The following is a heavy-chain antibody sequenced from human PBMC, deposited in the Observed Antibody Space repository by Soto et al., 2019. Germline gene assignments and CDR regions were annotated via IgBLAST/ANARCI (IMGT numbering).Heavy chain of an antibody. Sequence: GGSLRLSCAASGFTFSSYAMSWVRQAPGKGLEWVSAISGSGGSTYYADSVKGRFTISRDNSKNTLYLQMNSLRAEDTAVYYCAKGFLDCGGDCYPYYFDYWGQGTLVTVSS. D-gene: IGHD2-21*01. CDR1: GFTFSSYA. CDR2: ISGSGGST. V-gene: IGHV3-23*01. CDR3: AKGFLDCGGDCYPYYFDY. J-gene: IGHJ4*02.